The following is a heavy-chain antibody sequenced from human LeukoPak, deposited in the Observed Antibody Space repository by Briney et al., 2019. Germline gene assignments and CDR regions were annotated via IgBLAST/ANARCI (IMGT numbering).Heavy chain of an antibody. J-gene: IGHJ4*02. CDR3: ARALYGSSWYFLDF. D-gene: IGHD6-13*01. CDR2: VNPDDSDT. Sequence: GESLKISCKGSGYSFTSHWIGWVRQMPGKGLEWMGIVNPDDSDTIYSPSFQGQVTISADESITTAYLQWSSLKASDTAMYYCARALYGSSWYFLDFWGQGTLVTVSS. V-gene: IGHV5-51*01. CDR1: GYSFTSHW.